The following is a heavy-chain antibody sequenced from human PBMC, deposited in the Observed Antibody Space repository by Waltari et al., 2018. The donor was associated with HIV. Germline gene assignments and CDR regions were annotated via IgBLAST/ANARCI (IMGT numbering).Heavy chain of an antibody. J-gene: IGHJ4*02. CDR2: ISGSGGST. CDR3: AKDREVQGTFDY. Sequence: EVQLLESGGGLVQPGGSLRLSCAASGFTFSSYALSWVRQAPGKGLEWVSAISGSGGSTYYADSVKGRFTISRDNSKNTLYLQMNSLRAEDTAVYYCAKDREVQGTFDYWGQGTLVTVSS. V-gene: IGHV3-23*01. CDR1: GFTFSSYA.